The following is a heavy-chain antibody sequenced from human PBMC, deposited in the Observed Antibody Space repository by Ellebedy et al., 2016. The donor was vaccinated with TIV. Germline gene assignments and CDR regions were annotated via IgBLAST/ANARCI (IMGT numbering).Heavy chain of an antibody. Sequence: MPSETLSLTCTVSGGSISISGYYWGCIRQAPRQGLEWIGNIYYSGTTHYNPSLRSRITISVDTSKNQFSLNLTSVTAADTAVYYCARSSGTGEFDPWGQGTLVTVSS. V-gene: IGHV4-39*07. CDR3: ARSSGTGEFDP. J-gene: IGHJ5*02. CDR2: IYYSGTT. CDR1: GGSISISGYY. D-gene: IGHD3-10*01.